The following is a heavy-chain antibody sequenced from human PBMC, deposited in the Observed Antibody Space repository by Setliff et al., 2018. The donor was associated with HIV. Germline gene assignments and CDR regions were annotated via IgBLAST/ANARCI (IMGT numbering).Heavy chain of an antibody. CDR3: ARERDSNGYQFDY. CDR1: GFTFTNYA. CDR2: INVDSGNT. Sequence: ASVKVSCKASGFTFTNYAIRWVRQAPGQRLEWMGWINVDSGNTKYLQDLQGRVTITKDRSASTVYMEVSNLRSEDMAVYYCARERDSNGYQFDYWGQGTLVTVSS. V-gene: IGHV1-3*03. D-gene: IGHD6-19*01. J-gene: IGHJ4*02.